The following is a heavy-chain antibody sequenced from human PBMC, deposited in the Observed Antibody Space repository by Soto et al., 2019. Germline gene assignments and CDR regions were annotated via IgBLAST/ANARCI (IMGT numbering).Heavy chain of an antibody. CDR1: GFTFSNAW. V-gene: IGHV3-15*07. CDR3: TTAAARQPRVPLYYYGMDV. Sequence: GGSLRLSCAASGFTFSNAWMNWVRQAPGKGLEWVGRIKSKTDGGTTDYAAPVKGRFTISRDDSKNTLYLQMNSLKTEDTAVYYCTTAAARQPRVPLYYYGMDVWGQGTTVTVSS. J-gene: IGHJ6*02. CDR2: IKSKTDGGTT. D-gene: IGHD6-25*01.